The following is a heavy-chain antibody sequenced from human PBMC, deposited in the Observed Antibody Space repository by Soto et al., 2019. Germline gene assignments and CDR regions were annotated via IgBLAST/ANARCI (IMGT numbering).Heavy chain of an antibody. D-gene: IGHD6-6*01. J-gene: IGHJ5*02. CDR3: ARAQIAARSNWFDP. V-gene: IGHV4-31*02. CDR2: IYYSGST. Sequence: PSETLSLTCTVSGGSISSGGYYWSWIRQHPGKGLEWIGYIYYSGSTYYNPSLKSRVTISVDTSKNQFSLKLSSVTAADTAVYYCARAQIAARSNWFDPWGQGTLVTAPQ. CDR1: GGSISSGGYY.